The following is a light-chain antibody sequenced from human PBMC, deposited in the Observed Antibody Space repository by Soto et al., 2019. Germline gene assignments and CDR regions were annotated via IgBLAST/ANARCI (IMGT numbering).Light chain of an antibody. CDR1: QSIRSW. Sequence: IQMTQSPSILSASVGDRVTITCRASQSIRSWLAWYQQKPGKAPKLLIYDAYSLESGVPSRFSGRRSGTEFTLTIAGLQPEDFATYYCQQYESYSPRTVGAGTKVDIK. V-gene: IGKV1-5*01. CDR3: QQYESYSPRT. CDR2: DAY. J-gene: IGKJ4*01.